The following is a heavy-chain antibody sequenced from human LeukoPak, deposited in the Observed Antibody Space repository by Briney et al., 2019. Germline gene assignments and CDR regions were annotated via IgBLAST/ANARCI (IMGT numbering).Heavy chain of an antibody. CDR2: INSDGSST. CDR1: GFTFSSYW. CDR3: RYYFDGSTFYSKDY. V-gene: IGHV3-74*01. J-gene: IGHJ4*02. Sequence: GGSLRLSCAASGFTFSSYWMHWVRQAPGKGLVWVSRINSDGSSTSYADSVKGRFTISRDNAKNTLYLQMNSLRAEDTAVYYCRYYFDGSTFYSKDYWGQGTLVTVSS. D-gene: IGHD3-22*01.